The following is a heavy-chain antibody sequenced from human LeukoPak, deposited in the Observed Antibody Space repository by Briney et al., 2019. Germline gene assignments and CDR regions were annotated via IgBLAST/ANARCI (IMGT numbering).Heavy chain of an antibody. CDR2: ISRNGDTT. Sequence: GGSLRLSCSASGFTFSTFPMHWVRQAPREGLEYFSAISRNGDTTYYADSVKGRFTISRDNSKNTLYLQMSSLRPEDTAVYYCVKALTDDAFDIWGQGTMVTVSS. CDR3: VKALTDDAFDI. J-gene: IGHJ3*02. CDR1: GFTFSTFP. V-gene: IGHV3-64D*06.